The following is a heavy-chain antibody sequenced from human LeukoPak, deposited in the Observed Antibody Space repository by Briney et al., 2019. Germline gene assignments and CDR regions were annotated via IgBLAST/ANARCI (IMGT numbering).Heavy chain of an antibody. J-gene: IGHJ4*02. CDR3: ARPSPPGDGYNPPDY. V-gene: IGHV3-30*03. Sequence: GGSLRLSCAASGFTFSNLWMSWVRQAPGKGLEWVAVISHDERNKYHADSVKGRFTISRDNSKNMVYLQMTSLRLEDTAVYYCARPSPPGDGYNPPDYWGQGSLVTVSS. CDR1: GFTFSNLW. D-gene: IGHD5-24*01. CDR2: ISHDERNK.